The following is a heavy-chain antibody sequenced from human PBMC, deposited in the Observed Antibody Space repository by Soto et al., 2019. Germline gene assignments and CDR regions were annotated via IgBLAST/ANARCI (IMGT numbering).Heavy chain of an antibody. CDR1: GGSISSGGYY. CDR3: ARDTAYIWGSYRYWAFDI. D-gene: IGHD3-16*02. J-gene: IGHJ3*02. V-gene: IGHV4-31*03. CDR2: IYYSGST. Sequence: SETLSLTCTVSGGSISSGGYYWSWIRQHPGKGLEWIGYIYYSGSTYYNPSLKSRVTISVDTSKNQFSLKLSSVTAADTAVYYCARDTAYIWGSYRYWAFDIWGQGTMVTVSS.